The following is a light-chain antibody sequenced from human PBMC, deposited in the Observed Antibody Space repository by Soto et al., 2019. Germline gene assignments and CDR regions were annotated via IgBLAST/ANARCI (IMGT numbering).Light chain of an antibody. CDR1: SSDVGGYNY. CDR2: EVS. V-gene: IGLV2-14*01. Sequence: QSALTQPASVSGSPGQSITISCSGTSSDVGGYNYVSWYQQHPVEAPKLMIYEVSYRPSGVSNRFSGSKSGNPASLTISGLQAEDEADYYCSSYTSSSTLLFGGGTKLTVL. J-gene: IGLJ2*01. CDR3: SSYTSSSTLL.